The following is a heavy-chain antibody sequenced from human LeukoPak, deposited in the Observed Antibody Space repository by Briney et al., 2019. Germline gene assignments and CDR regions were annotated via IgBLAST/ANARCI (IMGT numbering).Heavy chain of an antibody. CDR3: ARRRPAPGTDYFDF. D-gene: IGHD6-13*01. J-gene: IGHJ4*02. CDR1: GGSISNNTYY. V-gene: IGHV4-39*07. CDR2: LYYGGST. Sequence: SETLSLTCTVSGGSISNNTYYWAWIRQSPGNGLEWIGSLYYGGSTYNNPSLKSRVTISLDTSKNQFSLKVNSVTAADTAVYYCARRRPAPGTDYFDFWGQGTLVTVSS.